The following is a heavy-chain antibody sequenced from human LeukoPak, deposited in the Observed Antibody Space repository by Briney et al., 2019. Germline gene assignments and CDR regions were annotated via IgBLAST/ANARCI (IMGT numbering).Heavy chain of an antibody. Sequence: PGGSLRLSCAASGFTFSSYWMSWVRQAPGKGLEWVANIKQDGSEKYYVDSVKGRFTISRDNAKNSLYLQMNSLRAEDTAVYYCAKEGEHCSSTSCYFDYWGQGTLVTVSS. CDR2: IKQDGSEK. J-gene: IGHJ4*02. D-gene: IGHD2-2*01. CDR1: GFTFSSYW. V-gene: IGHV3-7*01. CDR3: AKEGEHCSSTSCYFDY.